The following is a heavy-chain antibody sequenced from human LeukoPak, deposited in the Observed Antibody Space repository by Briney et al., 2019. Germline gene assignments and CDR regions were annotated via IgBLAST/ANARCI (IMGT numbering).Heavy chain of an antibody. V-gene: IGHV4-4*07. CDR3: ARRTAGGYFDY. CDR1: GGSISSYY. CDR2: IHTTGSA. Sequence: SETLSLTCTVSGGSISSYYWSWIRQPAGKGLEWIGRIHTTGSADYNPSLKSRATMSVDTSKDQSSLKLSSVTAADTAVYYCARRTAGGYFDYWGQGALVTVSS. J-gene: IGHJ4*02. D-gene: IGHD3-16*01.